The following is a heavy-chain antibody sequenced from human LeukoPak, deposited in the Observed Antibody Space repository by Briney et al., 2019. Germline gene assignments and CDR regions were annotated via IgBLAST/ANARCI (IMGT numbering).Heavy chain of an antibody. CDR3: ARFDQSAGLKDPPTDDY. Sequence: ASVKVSCKASGYTFTGYYMHWVRQAPGQGLEWMGWINPNSGGTNYAQKFQGRVTMTRDTSISTAYMELSRLRSDDTAVYYCARFDQSAGLKDPPTDDYWVQGTLVTVSS. D-gene: IGHD2-2*01. CDR1: GYTFTGYY. J-gene: IGHJ4*02. V-gene: IGHV1-2*02. CDR2: INPNSGGT.